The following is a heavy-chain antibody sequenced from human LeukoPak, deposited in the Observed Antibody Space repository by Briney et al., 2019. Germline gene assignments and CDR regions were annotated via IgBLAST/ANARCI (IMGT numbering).Heavy chain of an antibody. CDR3: ARGGASSGWYYFDY. J-gene: IGHJ4*02. D-gene: IGHD6-19*01. V-gene: IGHV3-23*01. CDR1: GFTFSSYA. CDR2: ISGSGGST. Sequence: GGSLRLSCAASGFTFSSYAMSWVRQAPGKGLEWVSAISGSGGSTYYADSVKGRFTISRDNSKNTLYLQMNSLRAEDTAVYYCARGGASSGWYYFDYWGQGTLVTVSS.